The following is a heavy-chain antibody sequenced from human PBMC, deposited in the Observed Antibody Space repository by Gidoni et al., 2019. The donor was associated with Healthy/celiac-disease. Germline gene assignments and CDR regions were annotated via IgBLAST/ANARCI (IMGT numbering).Heavy chain of an antibody. Sequence: QVQLQQWGAGLLKPSETLSLTCAVYGGSFSGYYWSWIRQPPGKGLEWIGEINHSGSTNYNPSLKSRVTISVDTSKNQFSLKLSSVTAADTAVYYCTHSSSNYYYYGMDVWGQGTTVTVSS. CDR3: THSSSNYYYYGMDV. CDR1: GGSFSGYY. J-gene: IGHJ6*02. CDR2: INHSGST. D-gene: IGHD6-6*01. V-gene: IGHV4-34*01.